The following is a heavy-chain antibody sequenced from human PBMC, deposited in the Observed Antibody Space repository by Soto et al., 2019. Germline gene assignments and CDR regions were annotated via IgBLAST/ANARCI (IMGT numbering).Heavy chain of an antibody. Sequence: ASVKVSCKASGYTFSGFYMHWVRQAPGQGLEWMGWINPNSGGTKSAEKFQGRVTMTRDTSISTAYMELSRLTSDDTAVYYCASPVAGIAAAGYAFDIWGQGTMVTVSS. CDR1: GYTFSGFY. CDR2: INPNSGGT. J-gene: IGHJ3*02. V-gene: IGHV1-2*02. D-gene: IGHD6-13*01. CDR3: ASPVAGIAAAGYAFDI.